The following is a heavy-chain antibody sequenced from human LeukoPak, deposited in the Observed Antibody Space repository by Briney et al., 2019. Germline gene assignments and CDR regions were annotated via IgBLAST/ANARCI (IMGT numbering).Heavy chain of an antibody. CDR2: ISAYNGNT. J-gene: IGHJ3*02. D-gene: IGHD3-9*01. CDR1: GYTFTSYG. CDR3: ARGKDFDWLSNAFDI. Sequence: ASVKVSCKASGYTFTSYGISWVRQAPGEGLERMGWISAYNGNTNYAQKLQGRVTMTRYTSISTAYMELSSLRSEDTAVYYCARGKDFDWLSNAFDIWGQGTMVTVSS. V-gene: IGHV1-18*01.